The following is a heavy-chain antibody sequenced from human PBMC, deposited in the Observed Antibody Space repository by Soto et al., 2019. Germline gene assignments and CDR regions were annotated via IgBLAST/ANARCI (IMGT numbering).Heavy chain of an antibody. CDR3: AREPPGTGSFDF. Sequence: ASVKVSCKASGYAFTDYLIHWVRQGPGQGLEWMGIINPNNGDTSYAQQFQGRVALTRDTSTNTLYMELSGLISEDTAVYSCAREPPGTGSFDFWGQGALVTVS. D-gene: IGHD1-26*01. J-gene: IGHJ4*02. CDR2: INPNNGDT. CDR1: GYAFTDYL. V-gene: IGHV1-46*01.